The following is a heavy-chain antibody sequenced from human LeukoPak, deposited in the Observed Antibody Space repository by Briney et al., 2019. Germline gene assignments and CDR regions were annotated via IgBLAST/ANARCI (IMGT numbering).Heavy chain of an antibody. V-gene: IGHV5-51*01. Sequence: GESLKISCKASGYSFTSYWIAWVRQMPGKGLEWMGIIYPGDSDARYSPSFQGQVSISADKSISTAYLQWSSLKASDTAMYYCARLGGVAATSPLDYWGQGTLVTVSS. D-gene: IGHD2-15*01. CDR1: GYSFTSYW. CDR2: IYPGDSDA. CDR3: ARLGGVAATSPLDY. J-gene: IGHJ4*02.